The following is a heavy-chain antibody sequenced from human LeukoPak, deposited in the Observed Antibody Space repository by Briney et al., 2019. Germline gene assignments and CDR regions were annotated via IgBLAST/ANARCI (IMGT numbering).Heavy chain of an antibody. CDR2: MNPNTGNT. CDR3: ARGHRFRGNCRGVTCWVWFDP. CDR1: GYTFSRYE. D-gene: IGHD2-15*01. V-gene: IGHV1-8*01. Sequence: ASVKVSCKASGYTFSRYEIHWVRQDTGQGLEWVGSMNPNTGNTAYAEKFQGRATMTRDTSIDTAYMELSSLRSEDTAIYYCARGHRFRGNCRGVTCWVWFDPWGQGTLVTVSS. J-gene: IGHJ5*02.